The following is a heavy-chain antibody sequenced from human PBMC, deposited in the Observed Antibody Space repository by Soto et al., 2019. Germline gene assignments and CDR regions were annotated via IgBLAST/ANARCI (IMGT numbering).Heavy chain of an antibody. D-gene: IGHD3-3*01. V-gene: IGHV6-1*01. J-gene: IGHJ4*02. CDR3: ARDLIDGVFAY. CDR2: TYYRSKWYN. Sequence: PSQTLSLTYAISGDSVSRNSAGWNWIRQSPSRGLEWLGRTYYRSKWYNDYALSVKGRITINPDTSKNQFSLQLNSVTPDDTAVYYCARDLIDGVFAYWGQGTPVTVSS. CDR1: GDSVSRNSAG.